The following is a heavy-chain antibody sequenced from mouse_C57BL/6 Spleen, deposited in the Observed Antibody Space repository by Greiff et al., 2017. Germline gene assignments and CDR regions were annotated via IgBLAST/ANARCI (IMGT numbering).Heavy chain of an antibody. D-gene: IGHD2-1*01. V-gene: IGHV3-6*01. CDR3: GRGGGNDYAMDD. CDR1: GYSITSGYY. CDR2: LSNGGST. J-gene: IGHJ4*01. Sequence: EVKLLQSGPGLVKPSQSLSFTCSVTGYSITSGYYWNWIRQFPGNQLECMVYLSNGGSTNYNPSLKNRISLTLDTSNNQFFLKLNSVTTEDTATYYCGRGGGNDYAMDDWGQGTSVTVSS.